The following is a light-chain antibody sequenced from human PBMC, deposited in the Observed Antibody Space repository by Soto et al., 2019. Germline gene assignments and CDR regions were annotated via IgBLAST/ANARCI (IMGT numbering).Light chain of an antibody. CDR3: QQYNSYSWK. Sequence: DIQMTQSPSTLSASVGDRVTITCRASQSISSWLAWYQQKPGKAPKLLLYKASSLESGVPSRFRGSGSGTEFTLTISSLQPDDFATYYCQQYNSYSWKFGQGTKVEIK. CDR2: KAS. V-gene: IGKV1-5*03. J-gene: IGKJ1*01. CDR1: QSISSW.